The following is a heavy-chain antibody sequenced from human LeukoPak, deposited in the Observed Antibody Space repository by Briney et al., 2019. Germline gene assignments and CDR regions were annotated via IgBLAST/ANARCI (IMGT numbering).Heavy chain of an antibody. CDR3: TKDRSGSYSNWFDP. J-gene: IGHJ5*02. D-gene: IGHD1-26*01. CDR1: GFTFSRYW. V-gene: IGHV3-9*01. Sequence: GGSLRLSCAASGFTFSRYWMSWVRQAPGKGLEWVSGISWNSGSIGYADSVKGRFTISRDNAKNSLYLQMNSLRAEDTALYYCTKDRSGSYSNWFDPWGQGTLVTVSS. CDR2: ISWNSGSI.